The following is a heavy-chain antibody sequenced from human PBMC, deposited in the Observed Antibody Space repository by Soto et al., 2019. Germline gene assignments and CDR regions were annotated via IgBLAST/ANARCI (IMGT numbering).Heavy chain of an antibody. CDR3: ARVPGIAADGTREEGGYYYGMDV. Sequence: SDTLSLTCAVYGGSFSGYYWSWIRQPPGKGLEWIGEINHSGSTNYNPSLKSRVTISVDTSKNQFSLKLSSVTAADTAVYYCARVPGIAADGTREEGGYYYGMDVWGQGTTVNVSS. CDR2: INHSGST. D-gene: IGHD6-13*01. V-gene: IGHV4-34*01. CDR1: GGSFSGYY. J-gene: IGHJ6*02.